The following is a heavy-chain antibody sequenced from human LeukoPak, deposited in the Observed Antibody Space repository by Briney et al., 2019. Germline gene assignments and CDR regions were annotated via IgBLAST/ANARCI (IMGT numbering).Heavy chain of an antibody. V-gene: IGHV1-2*02. D-gene: IGHD1-1*01. CDR2: INPDSGFT. CDR1: GYTFTDDY. CDR3: APTPEAYTSNWNV. Sequence: ASVKVSCKASGYTFTDDYMHWVRQAPGQGLEWMGWINPDSGFTNYAQKFQGRVTMTRDTSISTAHVEVRSLRSDDTAVYYCAPTPEAYTSNWNVWGQGTLVTVSS. J-gene: IGHJ4*02.